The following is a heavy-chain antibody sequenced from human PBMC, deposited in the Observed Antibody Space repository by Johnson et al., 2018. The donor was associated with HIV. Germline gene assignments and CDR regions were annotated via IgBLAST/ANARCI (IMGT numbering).Heavy chain of an antibody. D-gene: IGHD3-22*01. V-gene: IGHV3-23*04. CDR2: ISGSGGST. CDR3: ARDVKYYDSSGYYSNAFDI. CDR1: GFTFSSYA. Sequence: VQLVESGGGVVQPGRSLRLSCAASGFTFSSYAMHWVRQAPGKGLEWVAVISGSGGSTFYADSVKGRFTISRDNSRNTLYLQINSLRAEDTAVYYCARDVKYYDSSGYYSNAFDIWGQGTLVTVSS. J-gene: IGHJ3*02.